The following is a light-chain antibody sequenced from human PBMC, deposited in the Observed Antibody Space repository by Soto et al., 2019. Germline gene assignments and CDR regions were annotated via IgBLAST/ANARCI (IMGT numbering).Light chain of an antibody. CDR3: QQRSEWPIT. V-gene: IGKV3-11*01. J-gene: IGKJ5*01. CDR2: DAS. CDR1: HSVNTN. Sequence: MTQSPATLSVSPGDRAILSCRASHSVNTNLAWYQQRPGQPPRLFIYDASTRATGIPARFSGSGSGTDFTLTISSLEPEDFAVYYCQQRSEWPITFGQGTRLEIK.